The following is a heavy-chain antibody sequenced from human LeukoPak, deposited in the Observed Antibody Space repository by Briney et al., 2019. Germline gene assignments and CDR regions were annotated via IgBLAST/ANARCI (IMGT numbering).Heavy chain of an antibody. D-gene: IGHD1-26*01. V-gene: IGHV5-51*01. CDR3: ARLVGATDRRYFDY. J-gene: IGHJ4*02. Sequence: GDPLLISSKASGYSFTSYWIGLVRPLPREVLECRGNIYPGDSDTRYSPSFQGQVTISADKSISTAYLQWSSLKASDTAMYYCARLVGATDRRYFDYWGQGTLVTVSS. CDR1: GYSFTSYW. CDR2: IYPGDSDT.